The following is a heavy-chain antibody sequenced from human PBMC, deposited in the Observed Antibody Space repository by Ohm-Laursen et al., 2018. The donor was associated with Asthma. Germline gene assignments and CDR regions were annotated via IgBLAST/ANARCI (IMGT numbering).Heavy chain of an antibody. CDR2: ISSDGSNQ. J-gene: IGHJ5*02. CDR1: GFTFSSYG. CDR3: ARGRTFDP. Sequence: SLRLSCAASGFTFSSYGMHWVRQAPGKGLEWVAVISSDGSNQYYGDSVKGRFTISRDNSKKMVYLQMNSLRAEDTAFYYCARGRTFDPWGQGTLVTVSS. V-gene: IGHV3-30*03.